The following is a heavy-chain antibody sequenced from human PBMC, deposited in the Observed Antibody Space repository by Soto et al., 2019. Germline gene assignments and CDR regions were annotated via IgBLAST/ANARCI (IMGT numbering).Heavy chain of an antibody. Sequence: SDTLSLTFTVSGGSIRTFYWSWVRQPAGKGLEWILRIIFSGSTSFNASPESRVALSSLTSKNPFFLLLSHVTPADIAVYYCASEGSYTANNFAIAIQLKSFDFWVQGALVTVSS. CDR1: GGSIRTFY. CDR3: ASEGSYTANNFAIAIQLKSFDF. J-gene: IGHJ4*02. D-gene: IGHD3-9*01. CDR2: IIFSGST. V-gene: IGHV4-4*07.